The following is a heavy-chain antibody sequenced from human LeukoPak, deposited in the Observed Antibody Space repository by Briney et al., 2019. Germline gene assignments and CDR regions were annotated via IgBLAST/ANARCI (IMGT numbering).Heavy chain of an antibody. CDR2: IYPGDSDT. J-gene: IGHJ4*02. Sequence: GESLKISCKGSGYSFTSYWIGWVRQMPGKGLEWMGIIYPGDSDTRYSPSSQGQVTISADKSISTAYLQWSSLKASDTAMYYCARAGYCGGDCYSGSDYWGQGTLVTVSS. V-gene: IGHV5-51*01. CDR1: GYSFTSYW. CDR3: ARAGYCGGDCYSGSDY. D-gene: IGHD2-21*02.